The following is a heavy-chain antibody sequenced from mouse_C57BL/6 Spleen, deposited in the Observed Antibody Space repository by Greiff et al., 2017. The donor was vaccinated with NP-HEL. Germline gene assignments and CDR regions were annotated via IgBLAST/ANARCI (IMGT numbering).Heavy chain of an antibody. V-gene: IGHV1-55*01. CDR1: GYTFTSYW. CDR2: IYPGSGST. J-gene: IGHJ3*01. Sequence: VQLQQPGAELVKPGASVKLSCKASGYTFTSYWITWVKPRPGQGLEWIGDIYPGSGSTNYNEKFKSKATLTVDTSSSTAYMQLSSLTSEDSAVYYCARGEFAYWGQGTLVTVSA. CDR3: ARGEFAY.